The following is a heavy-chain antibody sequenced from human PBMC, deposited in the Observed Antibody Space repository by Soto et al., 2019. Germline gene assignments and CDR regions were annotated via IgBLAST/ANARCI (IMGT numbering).Heavy chain of an antibody. V-gene: IGHV4-30-4*01. CDR2: IHYSGST. J-gene: IGHJ4*02. D-gene: IGHD3-22*01. Sequence: QVQLQESGPGLVKPSQTLSLTCTVSGGSISSDDYFWSWIRQPPGKGLEWIGYIHYSGSTYYNPSLKRRVSISVTTSNNQFSLKLSSVTAAATAVYYCARVVDSSGYVPFDYWCQGTLVTVSS. CDR3: ARVVDSSGYVPFDY. CDR1: GGSISSDDYF.